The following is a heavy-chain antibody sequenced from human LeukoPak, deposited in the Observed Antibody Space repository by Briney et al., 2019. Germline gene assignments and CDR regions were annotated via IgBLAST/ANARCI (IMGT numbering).Heavy chain of an antibody. CDR3: ARGRGGYYGSGPLDY. CDR2: MNPNSGNT. V-gene: IGHV1-8*02. Sequence: GASVKVSCKASGYTFTSYGISWVRQAPGQGLEWMGWMNPNSGNTGCAQKFQGRVTMARNTSISTAYMELSSLRSEDTAVYYCARGRGGYYGSGPLDYWGQGTLVTVSS. D-gene: IGHD3-10*01. CDR1: GYTFTSYG. J-gene: IGHJ4*02.